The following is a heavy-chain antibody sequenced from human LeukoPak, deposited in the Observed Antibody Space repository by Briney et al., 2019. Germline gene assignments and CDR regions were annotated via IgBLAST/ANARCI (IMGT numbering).Heavy chain of an antibody. D-gene: IGHD6-13*01. Sequence: SCKVSGYTLTELSMHWVRQAPGKGLVWVSRIKSDGSITSYADSVKGRFTISRDNAKNTLYLQMNSLRAEDTGVYYCARDGSSWSNWLDPWGQGTLVTVSS. CDR1: GYTLTELS. CDR3: ARDGSSWSNWLDP. V-gene: IGHV3-74*01. J-gene: IGHJ5*02. CDR2: IKSDGSIT.